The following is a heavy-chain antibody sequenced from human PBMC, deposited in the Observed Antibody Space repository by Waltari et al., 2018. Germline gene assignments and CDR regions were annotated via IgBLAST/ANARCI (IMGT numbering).Heavy chain of an antibody. CDR2: IYSGGST. CDR1: GFTVSSNY. CDR3: ALSPTTVTTHAFDI. V-gene: IGHV3-53*01. Sequence: EVQLVESGGGLIQPGGSLRLSCAASGFTVSSNYMSWVRQAPGKGLEWVSVIYSGGSTDDADSVKGRFTISRDNSKNTLYLQMNSLRAEDTAVYYCALSPTTVTTHAFDIWGQGTMVTVSS. J-gene: IGHJ3*02. D-gene: IGHD4-4*01.